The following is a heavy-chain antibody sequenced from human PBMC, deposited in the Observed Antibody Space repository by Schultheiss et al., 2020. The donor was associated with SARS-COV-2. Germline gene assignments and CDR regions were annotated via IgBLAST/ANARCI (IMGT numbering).Heavy chain of an antibody. CDR3: ATASSAGLLCVY. Sequence: ASVKVSCKASGYTFSGYYMHWVRQAPGQGLEWMGWINPNSGGTSYAQKFQGRVTMTRDTSISTAYMELSRLRSDDTAVYYCATASSAGLLCVYWGQGTLVTVSS. J-gene: IGHJ4*02. V-gene: IGHV1-2*02. CDR1: GYTFSGYY. D-gene: IGHD2/OR15-2a*01. CDR2: INPNSGGT.